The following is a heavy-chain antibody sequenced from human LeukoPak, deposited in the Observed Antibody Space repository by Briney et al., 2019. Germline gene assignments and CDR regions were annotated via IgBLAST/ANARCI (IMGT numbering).Heavy chain of an antibody. D-gene: IGHD3-22*01. CDR1: GYTFSSYA. Sequence: SCKASGYTFSSYAMSWVRQAPGKGLEWVSSITSSGAATYYADSVKGRFTISRDNSDNTLYLQMNSLRAEDTAVYYCAKDRPNYYGSNGHYYKLNGDCWGQGTLVTVSS. V-gene: IGHV3-23*01. CDR3: AKDRPNYYGSNGHYYKLNGDC. J-gene: IGHJ4*02. CDR2: ITSSGAAT.